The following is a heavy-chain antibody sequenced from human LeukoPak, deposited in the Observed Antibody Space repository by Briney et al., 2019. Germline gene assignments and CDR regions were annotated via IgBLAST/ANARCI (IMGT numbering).Heavy chain of an antibody. CDR1: GFTFSSYW. V-gene: IGHV3-74*01. J-gene: IGHJ6*02. CDR3: ARDWEDNIVVPAAIDGMDV. Sequence: GGSLRLSCAASGFTFSSYWMHWVRQSPGKGLVWFSRINSDGSSTSYADSVKGRFTISRDNAKNTLYLQMNSLRAEDTAVYYCARDWEDNIVVPAAIDGMDVWGQGTTVTVSS. CDR2: INSDGSST. D-gene: IGHD2-2*01.